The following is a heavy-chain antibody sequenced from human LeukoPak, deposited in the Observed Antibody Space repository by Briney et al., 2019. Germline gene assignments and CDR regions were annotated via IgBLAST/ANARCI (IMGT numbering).Heavy chain of an antibody. CDR3: AWGPPRIIVDYYYYYGMDV. D-gene: IGHD3-22*01. J-gene: IGHJ6*02. Sequence: GGSLRLSCAASGFTFSSYGMHWVRQAPGKGLEWVAVISYDESNKYYADSVKGRFTISRDNSKNTLYLQMNSLRAEDTAVYYCAWGPPRIIVDYYYYYGMDVWGQGTTVTVSS. V-gene: IGHV3-30*03. CDR1: GFTFSSYG. CDR2: ISYDESNK.